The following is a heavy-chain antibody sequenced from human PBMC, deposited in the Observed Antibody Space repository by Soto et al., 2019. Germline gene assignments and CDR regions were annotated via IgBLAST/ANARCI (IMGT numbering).Heavy chain of an antibody. CDR3: ARLNYYGSVSYPSDY. J-gene: IGHJ4*02. CDR2: IYHSGST. V-gene: IGHV4-59*01. Sequence: SETLSLTCTASGGSISSYYWSWIRQPPGKGLEWIGYIYHSGSTNYNPSLKSRVTISVDTSKNQLSLKLSSVTAADTDVYYCARLNYYGSVSYPSDYWGQGTLVTVSS. CDR1: GGSISSYY. D-gene: IGHD3-10*01.